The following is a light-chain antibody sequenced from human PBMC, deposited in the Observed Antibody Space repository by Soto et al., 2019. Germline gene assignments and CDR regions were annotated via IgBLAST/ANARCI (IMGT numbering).Light chain of an antibody. CDR2: DAS. J-gene: IGKJ1*01. CDR1: QSISSW. Sequence: VHMTHSPSTLSASLLYRVTITCLAIQSISSWLSFYQQKPGKAPKLPIYDASSLESGVPSRFSGSGSATEFTLTISSLQPDDFATYYCQQYNNYWTLGQGPKVHI. V-gene: IGKV1-5*01. CDR3: QQYNNYWT.